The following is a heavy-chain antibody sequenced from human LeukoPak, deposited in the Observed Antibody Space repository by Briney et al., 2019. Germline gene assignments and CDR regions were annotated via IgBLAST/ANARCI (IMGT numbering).Heavy chain of an antibody. CDR1: GGSISSYY. V-gene: IGHV4-59*01. J-gene: IGHJ3*02. D-gene: IGHD2-2*01. CDR2: IYYSGST. Sequence: KPSETLSLTCTVSGGSISSYYWSWIRQPPGKGLEWIGYIYYSGSTNHNPSLKSRVTISVDTSKNQFSLKLSSVTAADTAVYYCARGCSSTNDAFDIWGQGTMVTVSS. CDR3: ARGCSSTNDAFDI.